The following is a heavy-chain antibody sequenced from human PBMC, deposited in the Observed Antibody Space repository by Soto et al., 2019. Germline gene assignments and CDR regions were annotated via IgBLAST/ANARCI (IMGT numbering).Heavy chain of an antibody. J-gene: IGHJ5*02. Sequence: GASVKVSCKASGLTFTRSAMQWLRQARGQRLEGIGWIVVGSGNTNYAQKFQERVTITPDTSTSTAYMELSSLRSQDTAVYYCAADSWFGPWGQGTLVPVSS. V-gene: IGHV1-58*02. CDR2: IVVGSGNT. CDR3: AADSWFGP. CDR1: GLTFTRSA.